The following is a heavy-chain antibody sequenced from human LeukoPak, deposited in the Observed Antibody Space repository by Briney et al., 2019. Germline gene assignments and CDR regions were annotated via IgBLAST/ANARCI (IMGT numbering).Heavy chain of an antibody. CDR2: IKHDGSEK. CDR1: GFTFTKYW. CDR3: ARGFDCRSTSGYLDN. D-gene: IGHD2-2*01. Sequence: PAGSLRLTCAASGFTFTKYWMTWIRQAPGKGLEWVANIKHDGSEKFYVDSVKGRFTISRDNAKNSLDLQINSLGAEETGVYYCARGFDCRSTSGYLDNWGQGTLVTVSS. V-gene: IGHV3-7*01. J-gene: IGHJ4*02.